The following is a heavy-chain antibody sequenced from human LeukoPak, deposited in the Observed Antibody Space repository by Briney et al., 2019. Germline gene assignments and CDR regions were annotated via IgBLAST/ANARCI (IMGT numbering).Heavy chain of an antibody. V-gene: IGHV1-46*01. CDR3: TGQEKYYYYGMDV. Sequence: GASVKVSCKASGHTFTSYNMHWVRQAPGQGPEWVGIINPSGGSTSYAQKFQGRVTMTRDTSTSTVYMELSSLRSEDTAVYYCTGQEKYYYYGMDVWGQGTTVTVSS. J-gene: IGHJ6*02. CDR1: GHTFTSYN. CDR2: INPSGGST.